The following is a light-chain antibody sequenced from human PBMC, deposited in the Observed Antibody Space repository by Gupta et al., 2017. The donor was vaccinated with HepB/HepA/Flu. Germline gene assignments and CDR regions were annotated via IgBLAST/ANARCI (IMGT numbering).Light chain of an antibody. Sequence: DIQLTQSPSFLSASVGDRVTITCRASQGIGSSLAWYQQRPGKAPKLLIYAASTLHGGVPSRFSGDGSGTDFTLTISSLQPEDFATYYCQQVNSFPHTFGQGTKVEIK. CDR2: AAS. V-gene: IGKV1-9*01. CDR1: QGIGSS. CDR3: QQVNSFPHT. J-gene: IGKJ1*01.